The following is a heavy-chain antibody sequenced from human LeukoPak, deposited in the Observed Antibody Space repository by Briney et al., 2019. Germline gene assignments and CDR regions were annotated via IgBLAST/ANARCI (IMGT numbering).Heavy chain of an antibody. CDR2: TNAGNGNT. CDR3: ARDRGSGSYIVFDP. V-gene: IGHV1-3*01. Sequence: ASVKVSCKASGYTFTSYAMHWVRQAPGQRLEWMGWTNAGNGNTKYSQKFQGRVTITRDTSASTAYMELSSLRSEDTAVYYCARDRGSGSYIVFDPWGQGTLVTVSS. CDR1: GYTFTSYA. J-gene: IGHJ5*02. D-gene: IGHD3-10*01.